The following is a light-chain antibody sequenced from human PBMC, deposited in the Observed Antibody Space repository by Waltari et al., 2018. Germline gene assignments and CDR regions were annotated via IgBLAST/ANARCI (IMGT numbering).Light chain of an antibody. CDR1: QSVSNM. CDR3: QQRRNWPPT. CDR2: DTS. Sequence: EIVLTQSPGTLSLSPGERATLSCRASQSVSNMLAWYQQKPGQAPRLLIYDTSNRATGIPARFSGSGSGTDFTLTISSLEPEDFAVYYCQQRRNWPPTFGQGTKVEI. V-gene: IGKV3-11*01. J-gene: IGKJ1*01.